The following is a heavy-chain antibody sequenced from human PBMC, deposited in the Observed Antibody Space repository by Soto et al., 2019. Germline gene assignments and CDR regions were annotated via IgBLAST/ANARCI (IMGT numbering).Heavy chain of an antibody. CDR2: ISGSGGST. CDR1: GFTFSSYA. Sequence: GGSLRLSCAASGFTFSSYAMSWVRQAPGKGLEWVSAISGSGGSTYYADSVKGRFTISRDNSKNTLYLQMNSLRAEDTAVYYCATLYYDILTGYYGTNWFDPWGQGTLVTVSS. J-gene: IGHJ5*02. D-gene: IGHD3-9*01. CDR3: ATLYYDILTGYYGTNWFDP. V-gene: IGHV3-23*01.